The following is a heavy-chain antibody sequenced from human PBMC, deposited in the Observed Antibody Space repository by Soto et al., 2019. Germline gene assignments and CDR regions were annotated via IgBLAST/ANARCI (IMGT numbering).Heavy chain of an antibody. Sequence: GGSLRLSCAASGFTFSDYWMSWVRQAPGKGLEWVANIQQDGGEQYYVDSVKGRFTISRDNAKNSLYLQMSSLRAEDTAVYYCTRGIRGSSGWSYYYGMDVWGQGTTVTVSS. CDR3: TRGIRGSSGWSYYYGMDV. CDR2: IQQDGGEQ. CDR1: GFTFSDYW. V-gene: IGHV3-7*03. J-gene: IGHJ6*02. D-gene: IGHD6-19*01.